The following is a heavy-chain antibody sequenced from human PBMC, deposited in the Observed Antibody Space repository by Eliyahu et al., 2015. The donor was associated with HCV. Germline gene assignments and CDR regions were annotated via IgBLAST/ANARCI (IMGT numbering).Heavy chain of an antibody. CDR1: EFTFSRYW. Sequence: VQLVESGGGLAQPGGSLRLSCVASEFTFSRYWMHWVRQVPGKGXVWVSRXXEXGRTTXXADSVKGRFTXSRDNAENTLYLQMNSLTIEDTAVYYCARDLSGGADYWGQGTLVTVSS. V-gene: IGHV3-74*01. CDR2: XXEXGRTT. D-gene: IGHD2-15*01. CDR3: ARDLSGGADY. J-gene: IGHJ4*02.